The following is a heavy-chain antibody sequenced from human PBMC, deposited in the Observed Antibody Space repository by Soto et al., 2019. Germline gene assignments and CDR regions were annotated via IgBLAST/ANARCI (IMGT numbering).Heavy chain of an antibody. J-gene: IGHJ4*02. Sequence: QITLKESGPTLVKPTQTLTLTCTFSGFSLTTDRVGVGWIRQPPGEALEWLAVIYWDDSKTYRPSLESRLIITTDTSKNQVALTMTNMDSLDTATYYCAHAYGGRSLYWGQGTLVTVSS. CDR2: IYWDDSK. CDR1: GFSLTTDRVG. D-gene: IGHD1-26*01. CDR3: AHAYGGRSLY. V-gene: IGHV2-5*02.